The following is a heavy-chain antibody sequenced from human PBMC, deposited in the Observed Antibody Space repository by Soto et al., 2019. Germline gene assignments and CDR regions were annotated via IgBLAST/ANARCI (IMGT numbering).Heavy chain of an antibody. J-gene: IGHJ4*02. CDR3: ARGFYGDYDY. V-gene: IGHV1-69*02. CDR1: GGTFSSCT. D-gene: IGHD4-17*01. CDR2: IIPILGIA. Sequence: LVKIFCKTSGGTFSSCTNSWVRQAPGQGLEWMGRIIPILGIATYAQKFQGRVTITADKSTSTAYMELRSLRSDDTAVYYCARGFYGDYDYWGQGTLLTVSS.